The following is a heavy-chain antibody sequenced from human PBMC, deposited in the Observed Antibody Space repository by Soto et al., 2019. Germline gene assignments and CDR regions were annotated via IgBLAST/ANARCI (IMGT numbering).Heavy chain of an antibody. Sequence: GGSLRLSCAASGFTVSSNYMSWVRQAPGKGLEWVSVIYSGGSTYYADSVKGRFTIPRDNSKNTLYLQMNSLRAEDTAVYYCARVFSSSWSREFDYCGQGTLVTVSS. J-gene: IGHJ4*02. CDR2: IYSGGST. CDR1: GFTVSSNY. V-gene: IGHV3-53*01. D-gene: IGHD6-13*01. CDR3: ARVFSSSWSREFDY.